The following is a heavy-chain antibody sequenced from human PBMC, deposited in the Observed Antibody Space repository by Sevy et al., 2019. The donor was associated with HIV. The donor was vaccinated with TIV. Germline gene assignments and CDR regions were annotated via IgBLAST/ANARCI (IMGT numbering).Heavy chain of an antibody. J-gene: IGHJ6*03. D-gene: IGHD4-4*01. Sequence: SETLSLTCTVSGGSISSYYWSWIRQPPGKGLEWIGYIYYSGSTNYNPSLKSRVTISVDTSKNQFSLKLSSVTAADTAVYYCARHRRDQARRVTHVGYYYYYYMDVWGKGTTVTVSS. V-gene: IGHV4-59*08. CDR1: GGSISSYY. CDR3: ARHRRDQARRVTHVGYYYYYYMDV. CDR2: IYYSGST.